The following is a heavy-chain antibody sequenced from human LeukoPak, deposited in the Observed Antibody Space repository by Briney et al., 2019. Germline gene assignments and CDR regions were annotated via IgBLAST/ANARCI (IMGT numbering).Heavy chain of an antibody. CDR3: AKGGRITMLRGVQRDHYFDY. Sequence: GGTLRLSCAASGFTFSSYGMSWVRQAPGKGLEWVSAISGSGGSTYYADSVKGRFTISRDNSKNTLYLQMNSLRVEDTAVYYCAKGGRITMLRGVQRDHYFDYWGQGTLVTVSS. CDR1: GFTFSSYG. D-gene: IGHD3-10*01. J-gene: IGHJ4*02. V-gene: IGHV3-23*01. CDR2: ISGSGGST.